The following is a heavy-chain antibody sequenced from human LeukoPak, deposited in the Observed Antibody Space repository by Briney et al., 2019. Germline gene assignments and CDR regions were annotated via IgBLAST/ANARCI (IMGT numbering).Heavy chain of an antibody. J-gene: IGHJ4*02. D-gene: IGHD2-15*01. CDR2: MNPNSGNT. CDR3: ARRHGRCSDGSCYYPDY. CDR1: GYTFTSYG. Sequence: ASVKVSCKASGYTFTSYGINWVRQAPGQGLEWMGWMNPNSGNTGYAQKFQGRVTITRNSSITTAYMELSSLRSEDTAVYYCARRHGRCSDGSCYYPDYWGQGTLVTVSS. V-gene: IGHV1-8*01.